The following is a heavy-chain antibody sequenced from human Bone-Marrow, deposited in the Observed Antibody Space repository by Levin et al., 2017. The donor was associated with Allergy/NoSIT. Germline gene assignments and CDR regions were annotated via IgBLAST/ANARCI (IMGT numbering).Heavy chain of an antibody. CDR2: IYYSGNT. J-gene: IGHJ3*02. CDR1: GASISGSIHY. CDR3: VRHDRGYSDAFDI. D-gene: IGHD5-12*01. Sequence: SETLSLTCSVSGASISGSIHYWGWIRQPPGKGLEWIGSIYYSGNTYYNPSLESRVTVAVDASKNQFSLKLNSVTAADTAVYSCVRHDRGYSDAFDIWGRGTLVTVSS. V-gene: IGHV4-39*01.